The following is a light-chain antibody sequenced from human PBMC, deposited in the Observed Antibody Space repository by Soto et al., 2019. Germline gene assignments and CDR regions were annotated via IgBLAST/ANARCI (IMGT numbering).Light chain of an antibody. CDR3: CSYAGSSNWV. Sequence: QAVLTQPASVSGSPGQSITISCTGTSSNVGNYDLVSWYQQHPGNAPKVMLYQVNKRPSGLSNRFSGSKSGNTASLTISGLQADDEADYYCCSYAGSSNWVCGGGTKLTVL. V-gene: IGLV2-23*02. CDR1: SSNVGNYDL. CDR2: QVN. J-gene: IGLJ3*02.